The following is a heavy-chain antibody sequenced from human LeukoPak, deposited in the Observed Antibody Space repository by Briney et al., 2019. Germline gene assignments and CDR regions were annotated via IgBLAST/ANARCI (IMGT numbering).Heavy chain of an antibody. V-gene: IGHV4-59*01. CDR3: ARVGIAARRIWFDP. D-gene: IGHD6-6*01. CDR2: IYYSGST. CDR1: GGSISSYY. J-gene: IGHJ5*02. Sequence: SETLSLTCTVSGGSISSYYWSWIRQPPGKGLEWIGYIYYSGSTNYNPSLKSRVTISVDTSKNQFSLKLSSVTAADTAVYYCARVGIAARRIWFDPGAREPWSPSPQ.